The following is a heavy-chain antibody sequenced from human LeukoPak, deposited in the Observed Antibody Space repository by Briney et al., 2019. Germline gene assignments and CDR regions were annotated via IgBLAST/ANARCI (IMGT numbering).Heavy chain of an antibody. CDR2: IYYSGST. CDR3: ARHPPIFYDSSGYYSPSALDY. CDR1: GGSISSSSYY. J-gene: IGHJ4*02. D-gene: IGHD3-22*01. V-gene: IGHV4-39*01. Sequence: PSETLSLTCTVSGGSISSSSYYWGWIRQPPGKGLEWIGSIYYSGSTCYNPSLKSRVTISVDTSKNQFSLKLSSVTAADTAVYYCARHPPIFYDSSGYYSPSALDYWGQGTLVTVSS.